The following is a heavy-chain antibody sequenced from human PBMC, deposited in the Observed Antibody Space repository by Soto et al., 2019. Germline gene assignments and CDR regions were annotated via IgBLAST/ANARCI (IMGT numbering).Heavy chain of an antibody. CDR1: GDSISSGGYS. J-gene: IGHJ4*02. CDR3: ARDSRSGYYLDY. D-gene: IGHD3-22*01. CDR2: IYHSGGT. V-gene: IGHV4-30-2*01. Sequence: QLQLQESGSGLVKPSQTLSLTCAVSGDSISSGGYSWNWIRQPPGKGLEWIGYIYHSGGTDYNPSLMSRVTITVESSNHQFSLKLSSVTAADTAVYYCARDSRSGYYLDYWGQGTLVTVSS.